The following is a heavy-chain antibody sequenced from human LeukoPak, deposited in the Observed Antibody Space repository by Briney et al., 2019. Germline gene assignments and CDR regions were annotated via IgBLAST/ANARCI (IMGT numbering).Heavy chain of an antibody. CDR1: GLTFSDHG. CDR2: IWYDGSKK. J-gene: IGHJ4*02. D-gene: IGHD3-22*01. Sequence: GGSLRLSCAASGLTFSDHGMHWVRQAPSKGLEWVAVIWYDGSKKYYADSVKGRFTISRDNSKNTLYLQINSLRADDTAVYCCARGYYYDSSGSDHFDYWGQGTLISVCS. CDR3: ARGYYYDSSGSDHFDY. V-gene: IGHV3-33*01.